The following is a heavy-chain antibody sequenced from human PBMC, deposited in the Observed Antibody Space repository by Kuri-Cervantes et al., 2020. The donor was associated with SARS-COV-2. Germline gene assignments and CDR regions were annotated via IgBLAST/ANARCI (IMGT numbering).Heavy chain of an antibody. CDR2: ISSSSSSTI. V-gene: IGHV3-48*02. Sequence: ETLSLTCAASGFTFSSYSMNWVRQAPGKGLEWVSYISSSSSSTIYYADSVKGRFTISRDNAKNSLYLQMNSLRDEDTAVYYCAREGVTGTTYYYYYGMDVWGQGTTVTVSS. D-gene: IGHD1-7*01. CDR1: GFTFSSYS. CDR3: AREGVTGTTYYYYYGMDV. J-gene: IGHJ6*02.